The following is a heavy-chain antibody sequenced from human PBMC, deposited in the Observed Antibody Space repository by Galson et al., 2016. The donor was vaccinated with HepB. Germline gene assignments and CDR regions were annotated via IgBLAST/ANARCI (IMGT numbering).Heavy chain of an antibody. D-gene: IGHD1-26*01. V-gene: IGHV3-23*01. CDR1: GFTFSTYA. CDR2: ISDSSGST. Sequence: SLRLSCAASGFTFSTYAITWVRQAPGKGLEWVSGISDSSGSTFYADSVKGRFTISRDNSANTLYLQMNSLRVDDTAVYYCATSATWAPAPMGGHWGQGTLVTVSP. J-gene: IGHJ4*02. CDR3: ATSATWAPAPMGGH.